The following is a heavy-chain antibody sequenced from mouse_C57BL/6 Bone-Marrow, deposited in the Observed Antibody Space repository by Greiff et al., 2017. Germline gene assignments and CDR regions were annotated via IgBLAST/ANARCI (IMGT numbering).Heavy chain of an antibody. CDR2: IYPGDGDT. CDR1: GYAFSSSW. CDR3: ARNYGGYYFDY. J-gene: IGHJ2*01. V-gene: IGHV1-82*01. D-gene: IGHD1-2*01. Sequence: QVQLKESGPELVKPGASVKISCKASGYAFSSSWMNWVKQRPGKGLEWIGRIYPGDGDTNYNGKFTGKATLTADKSSSTAYMQLSSLTSEDSAVYFCARNYGGYYFDYWGQGTTLTVSS.